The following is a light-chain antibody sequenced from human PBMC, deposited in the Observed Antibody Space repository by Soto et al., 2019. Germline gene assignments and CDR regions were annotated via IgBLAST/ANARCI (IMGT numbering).Light chain of an antibody. CDR2: KAS. Sequence: DIQMTQSPSTLSASVGDRVTITCRASQSISSWLAWYQQKPGKAPKLLIYKASSLESGVPSRFSGSGSGTEFTLTISSLQPDDFAPYYCQQYNSYPKTVSQGTKVDSK. V-gene: IGKV1-5*03. J-gene: IGKJ1*01. CDR1: QSISSW. CDR3: QQYNSYPKT.